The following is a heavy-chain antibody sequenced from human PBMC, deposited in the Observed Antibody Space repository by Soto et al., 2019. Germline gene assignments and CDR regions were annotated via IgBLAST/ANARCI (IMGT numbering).Heavy chain of an antibody. CDR1: GFSLTDTRMG. V-gene: IGHV2-26*01. CDR2: IISNDDK. D-gene: IGHD3-22*01. Sequence: SGPTLVNPTETLTLTCSVSGFSLTDTRMGVSWIRQAPGKALEWLAHIISNDDKSYSTSLKSRLTISKDTSKSQVVLRMTNMDPVDTGRYYCARALFYSDSDGYYFEFGYWGTGTLVTVSS. J-gene: IGHJ4*02. CDR3: ARALFYSDSDGYYFEFGY.